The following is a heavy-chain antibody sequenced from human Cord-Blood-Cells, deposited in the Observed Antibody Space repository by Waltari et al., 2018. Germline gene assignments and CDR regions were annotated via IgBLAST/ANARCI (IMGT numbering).Heavy chain of an antibody. Sequence: QVQLVESGGGVVQPGRSLRLSCAASGFTFSSYAMHWVRQAPGKGLEWVAVISYDGSNKYYADSVKGRFTISRDNSKNTLYLQMNSLRAEDTAVYYCARGPYGSGSPHFDYWGQGTLVTVSS. CDR1: GFTFSSYA. J-gene: IGHJ4*02. CDR3: ARGPYGSGSPHFDY. V-gene: IGHV3-30-3*01. CDR2: ISYDGSNK. D-gene: IGHD3-10*01.